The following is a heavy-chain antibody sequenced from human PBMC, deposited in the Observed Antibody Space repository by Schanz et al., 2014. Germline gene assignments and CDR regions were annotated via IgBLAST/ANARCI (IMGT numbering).Heavy chain of an antibody. D-gene: IGHD6-13*01. V-gene: IGHV4-34*01. CDR1: SGSFSGYY. CDR2: INHSGST. CDR3: ARGPDSTSADVTRGRRRYYFDY. J-gene: IGHJ4*02. Sequence: QVQLQQWGAGLLKPSETLSLSCAVYSGSFSGYYWSWIRQPPGKGLEWIGEINHSGSTNYNPSLKSRSTISVDTAKNQFSQKLSSVTAADTAVYYCARGPDSTSADVTRGRRRYYFDYWGQGTLVTVSS.